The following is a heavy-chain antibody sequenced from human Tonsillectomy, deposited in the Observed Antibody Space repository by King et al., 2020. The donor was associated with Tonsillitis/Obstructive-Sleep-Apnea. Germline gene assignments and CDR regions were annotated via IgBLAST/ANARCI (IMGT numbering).Heavy chain of an antibody. J-gene: IGHJ6*02. CDR2: INGSGDDT. CDR1: GFTFRSYA. CDR3: AKGLHYYGLDV. Sequence: EVQLVESGGGLVQPGGSLRLSCAASGFTFRSYAMSWVRQAAGKGLEWVSSINGSGDDTYYANSVKGRFTISRDNSKNTLYLQVNSLRAEDTAVYYCAKGLHYYGLDVWGQGTTVTVSS. V-gene: IGHV3-23*04.